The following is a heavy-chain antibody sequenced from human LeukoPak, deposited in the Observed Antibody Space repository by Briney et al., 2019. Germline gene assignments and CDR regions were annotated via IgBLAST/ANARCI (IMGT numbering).Heavy chain of an antibody. V-gene: IGHV1-69*04. J-gene: IGHJ4*02. CDR2: IIPILGIA. CDR3: ARGYDSSGYLDY. CDR1: GGTFSSYA. Sequence: SVQVSCQASGGTFSSYAISWVRQAPGQGLEWMGRIIPILGIANYAQKFQGRVTITADKSTSTAYMELSSLRSEDTAVYYCARGYDSSGYLDYWGQGTLVTVSS. D-gene: IGHD3-22*01.